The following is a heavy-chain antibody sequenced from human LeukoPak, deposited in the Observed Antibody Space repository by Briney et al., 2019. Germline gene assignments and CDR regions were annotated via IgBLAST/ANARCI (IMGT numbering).Heavy chain of an antibody. V-gene: IGHV4-59*08. CDR1: GGSISSYY. D-gene: IGHD1-1*01. J-gene: IGHJ4*02. CDR2: IYYSGST. CDR3: ARVQSRWVFDY. Sequence: ETLSLTCTVSGGSISSYYWSWIRQPPGRGLEWIGYIYYSGSTNYNPSLKSRVTISVDTSKNQFSLKLSSVTAADTAVYYCARVQSRWVFDYWGQGTLVTVSS.